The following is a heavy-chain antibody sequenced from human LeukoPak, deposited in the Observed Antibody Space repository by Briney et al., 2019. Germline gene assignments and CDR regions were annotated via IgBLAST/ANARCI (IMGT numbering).Heavy chain of an antibody. V-gene: IGHV3-30*02. CDR1: GFTFSSYG. CDR2: IRYDGSNK. D-gene: IGHD2-2*02. CDR3: AKVRYCSSTSCYIGGFDP. Sequence: GGSLRLSCAASGFTFSSYGMHWVRQAPGKGLEWVAFIRYDGSNKYYADSVKGRFTISRDNSKNTLYLQMNSLRAEDTAVYSCAKVRYCSSTSCYIGGFDPWGQGTLVNVSS. J-gene: IGHJ5*02.